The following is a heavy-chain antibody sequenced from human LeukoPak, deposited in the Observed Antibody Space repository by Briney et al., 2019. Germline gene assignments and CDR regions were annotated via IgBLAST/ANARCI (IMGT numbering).Heavy chain of an antibody. CDR2: ISYSGST. Sequence: SETLSLTCTVSGGSISGYYWTWIRQPPGKGLEWIGYISYSGSTSSHPSLKSRVTISLDMSKSQFSLKLTSVTAADTAVYYCVRGYSGYPYYLDYWGQGTLVTVTS. CDR3: VRGYSGYPYYLDY. V-gene: IGHV4-59*08. D-gene: IGHD5-12*01. CDR1: GGSISGYY. J-gene: IGHJ4*02.